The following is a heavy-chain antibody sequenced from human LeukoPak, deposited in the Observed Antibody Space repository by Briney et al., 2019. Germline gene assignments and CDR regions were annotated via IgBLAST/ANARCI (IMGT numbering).Heavy chain of an antibody. CDR3: ARESMYDYGDGNYFFNYLDV. CDR1: TDSMTYIF. J-gene: IGHJ6*03. V-gene: IGHV4-4*07. D-gene: IGHD4-17*01. CDR2: IYSSGSA. Sequence: SETLSLTCNFSTDSMTYIFWSWIRQPAGKGLEWIGRIYSSGSAHYNPSLKSRVTMSVDTSKNQFSLNLSSVTAADTAVYYCARESMYDYGDGNYFFNYLDVWGQGTTVTVSS.